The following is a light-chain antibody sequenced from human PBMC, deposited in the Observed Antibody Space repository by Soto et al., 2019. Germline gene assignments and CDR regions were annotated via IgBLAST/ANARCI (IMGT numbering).Light chain of an antibody. CDR3: QQSYRSPYT. J-gene: IGKJ2*01. V-gene: IGKV1-39*01. CDR1: QSINIY. CDR2: GAS. Sequence: IQMTQSPSSLSASVGDSVTVTCRASQSINIYLNWYQQKPGKAPTLLIYGASSLQSGVPSRFTDGGSRTDFTLTISSLQPEDFATYYCQQSYRSPYTFGQGTKLEIK.